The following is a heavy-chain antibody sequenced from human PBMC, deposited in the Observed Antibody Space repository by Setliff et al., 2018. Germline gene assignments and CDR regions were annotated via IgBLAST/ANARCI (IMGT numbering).Heavy chain of an antibody. V-gene: IGHV1-18*01. Sequence: ASVKVSCKASGGTFTNYGVSWVRQAPGQGLEWLGSINPYSGNTNYPQWLQDRVTMTIDTSAATVYMELQSLRSDDTAVYYCVRSSAPQVVLAADFDFWGQGTPVTVSS. CDR1: GGTFTNYG. CDR3: VRSSAPQVVLAADFDF. J-gene: IGHJ4*02. D-gene: IGHD6-19*01. CDR2: INPYSGNT.